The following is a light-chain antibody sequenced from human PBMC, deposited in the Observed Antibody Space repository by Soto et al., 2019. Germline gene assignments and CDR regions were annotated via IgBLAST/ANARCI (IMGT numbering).Light chain of an antibody. CDR3: SSYTSSNTQV. J-gene: IGLJ1*01. Sequence: QSALTQPASLSGSPGQSITISCTGTSSDVGGYNYGSWYQQHPGKAPKLMIYEVTNRPSGVSNRFSGSQSGNTASLTISGLQAEDEADYYCSSYTSSNTQVFGTGTKVTV. CDR1: SSDVGGYNY. V-gene: IGLV2-14*01. CDR2: EVT.